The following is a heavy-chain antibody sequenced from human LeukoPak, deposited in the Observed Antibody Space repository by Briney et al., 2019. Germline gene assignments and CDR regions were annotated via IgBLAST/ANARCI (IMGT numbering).Heavy chain of an antibody. V-gene: IGHV3-30-3*01. CDR2: ISYDGSDK. CDR3: ARTVVRGVNVY. CDR1: GFTFSSYA. D-gene: IGHD3-10*01. J-gene: IGHJ4*02. Sequence: GGSLRLSCAASGFTFSSYAMHWVRQAPGKGLEWVAVISYDGSDKYYADSMKGRFTISRDISKNTLYLQMNSLRAEDTAVYYCARTVVRGVNVYWGQGTLVTVSS.